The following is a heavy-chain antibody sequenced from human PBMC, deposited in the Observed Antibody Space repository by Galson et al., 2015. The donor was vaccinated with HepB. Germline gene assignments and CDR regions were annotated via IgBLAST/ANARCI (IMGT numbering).Heavy chain of an antibody. CDR2: LSRDGSNN. V-gene: IGHV3-30-3*01. Sequence: SLRLSCAASGFTFNRYAMHWVRQAPGKGLEWVAVLSRDGSNNYYADSVRGRVTISRDNSKNTLYLQMNSLKTEDTAVYCCARDLDYYDSSDLYNDAFDIWGQGTMVTVSS. CDR3: ARDLDYYDSSDLYNDAFDI. CDR1: GFTFNRYA. D-gene: IGHD3-22*01. J-gene: IGHJ3*02.